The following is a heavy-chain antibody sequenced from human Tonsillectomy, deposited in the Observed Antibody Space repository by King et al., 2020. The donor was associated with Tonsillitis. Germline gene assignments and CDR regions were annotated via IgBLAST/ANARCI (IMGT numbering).Heavy chain of an antibody. Sequence: QVQLQQWGARVLKTSETLSLTCAVHRGPFSAYYWTWIRQPPGKGLEWIGEVDHSGTAKYNPSLRSRVTISVDTSMNQFSLKMTSVTAADTGVYYCATGYDILTGSNRGSFDYWGRGDPVTVSS. V-gene: IGHV4-34*01. J-gene: IGHJ4*02. D-gene: IGHD3-9*01. CDR2: VDHSGTA. CDR1: RGPFSAYY. CDR3: ATGYDILTGSNRGSFDY.